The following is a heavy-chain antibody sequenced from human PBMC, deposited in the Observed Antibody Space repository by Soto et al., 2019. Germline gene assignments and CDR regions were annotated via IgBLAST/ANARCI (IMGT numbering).Heavy chain of an antibody. V-gene: IGHV2-70*01. J-gene: IGHJ4*02. CDR3: ARVSGGGCYSGYYIDD. CDR2: IDWDDDK. CDR1: GFSLSTSGMC. Sequence: VSGPTLVNPTQTLTLPCTFSGFSLSTSGMCVSWIRQPPGKALEWLALIDWDDDKYYSTSLKTRLTISKATSKNQVVLTMTNMDPVDAATYYCARVSGGGCYSGYYIDDWGQGTLVTVSS. D-gene: IGHD2-15*01.